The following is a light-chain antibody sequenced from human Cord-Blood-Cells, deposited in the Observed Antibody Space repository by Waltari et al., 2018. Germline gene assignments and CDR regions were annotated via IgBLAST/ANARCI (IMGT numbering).Light chain of an antibody. CDR3: CSYAGSSTFV. CDR2: EGS. CDR1: SSDVGSYNL. Sequence: QSALTQPASVSGSPGQSITISCTGTSSDVGSYNLVSWYQQHPGKAPKLMIYEGSKLPAWFSNRCAGSKSGNTASLTISGLQAEDEADYYCCSYAGSSTFVFGTGTKVTVL. J-gene: IGLJ1*01. V-gene: IGLV2-23*01.